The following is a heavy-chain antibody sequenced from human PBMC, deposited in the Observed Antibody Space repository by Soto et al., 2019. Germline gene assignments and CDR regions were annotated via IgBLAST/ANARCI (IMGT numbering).Heavy chain of an antibody. Sequence: QVQLVQSGAEVKKPGSSVKVSCKASGDTFSFYTINWVRQAPGLGLEWVGRINPILSMSNYAQKFQGRVTMTADKSTSTAYMELRSLRSEDTAIYYCATSYGSGYRAFDYWGQGALATVSS. CDR2: INPILSMS. J-gene: IGHJ4*02. CDR1: GDTFSFYT. V-gene: IGHV1-69*02. CDR3: ATSYGSGYRAFDY. D-gene: IGHD3-10*01.